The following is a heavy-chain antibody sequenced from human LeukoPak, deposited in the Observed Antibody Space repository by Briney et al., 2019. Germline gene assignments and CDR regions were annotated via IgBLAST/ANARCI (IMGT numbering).Heavy chain of an antibody. Sequence: SETLSLTCTVSGASISSGTYSWSWIRQPPGEGLEWIGYIYHTGSTYYNPSLKSRVTISVDKSKNQFSLKLSSVTAADTAVYYCARFVWLVRAFDIWGQGTMVTVSS. D-gene: IGHD6-19*01. V-gene: IGHV4-30-2*01. CDR2: IYHTGST. CDR1: GASISSGTYS. J-gene: IGHJ3*02. CDR3: ARFVWLVRAFDI.